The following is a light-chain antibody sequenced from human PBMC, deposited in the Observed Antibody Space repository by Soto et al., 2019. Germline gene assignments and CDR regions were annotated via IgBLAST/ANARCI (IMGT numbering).Light chain of an antibody. CDR1: QAIKNY. CDR3: QQRVTWPRT. Sequence: EIELTQSPATLSLSPGERATLSCRASQAIKNYLDWYQQKPGQTPRLFLYDASTRATGIPARFSGSGSGTDFTLTISGLEPEDFEVCYCQQRVTWPRTFGGGTKVEIK. V-gene: IGKV3-11*01. J-gene: IGKJ4*01. CDR2: DAS.